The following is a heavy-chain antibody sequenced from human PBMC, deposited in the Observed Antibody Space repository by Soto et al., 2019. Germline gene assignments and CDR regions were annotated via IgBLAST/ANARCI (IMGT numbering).Heavy chain of an antibody. CDR3: AKDLETIAVAGTGYFDY. CDR2: ISYDGSNK. D-gene: IGHD6-19*01. V-gene: IGHV3-30*18. CDR1: GFTFSSYG. Sequence: QVQLVESGGGVVQPGRSLRLSCAASGFTFSSYGMHWVRQAPGKGLEWVAVISYDGSNKYYADSVKGRFTISRDNSKNTLYLQMHSLRAEDTAVYYCAKDLETIAVAGTGYFDYWGQGTLVTVSS. J-gene: IGHJ4*02.